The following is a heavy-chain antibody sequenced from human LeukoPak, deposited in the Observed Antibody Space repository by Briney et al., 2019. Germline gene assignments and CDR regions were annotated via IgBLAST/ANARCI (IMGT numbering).Heavy chain of an antibody. J-gene: IGHJ6*02. CDR2: FDPEDGET. V-gene: IGHV1-24*01. CDR1: GYTLTELS. Sequence: ASVNVSCKVSGYTLTELSMHWVRQAPGKELKGMGGFDPEDGETIYAQTFQGRVTMTEDTSTDTAYMELSSLRSEDTAVYYCATVLQTGRSYYYYGMDVWGQGTTVSVSS. CDR3: ATVLQTGRSYYYYGMDV. D-gene: IGHD4-11*01.